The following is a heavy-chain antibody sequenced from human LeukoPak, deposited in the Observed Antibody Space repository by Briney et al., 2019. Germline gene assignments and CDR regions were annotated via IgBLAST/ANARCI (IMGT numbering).Heavy chain of an antibody. D-gene: IGHD6-13*01. Sequence: SETLSLTCAVYGRSFSGYYWSWIRQPPGKGLEWIGEINHSGSTNYNPSLKSRVTISVDTSKNQFSLKLSSVTAADTAVYYCASGSSSWPHWGQGTLVTVSS. CDR1: GRSFSGYY. J-gene: IGHJ4*02. CDR2: INHSGST. V-gene: IGHV4-34*01. CDR3: ASGSSSWPH.